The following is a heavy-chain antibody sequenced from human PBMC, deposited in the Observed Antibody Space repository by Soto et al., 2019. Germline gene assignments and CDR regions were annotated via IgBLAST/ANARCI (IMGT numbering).Heavy chain of an antibody. D-gene: IGHD3-22*01. CDR3: VKDAPGSCWLSDY. V-gene: IGHV3-23*01. CDR2: ITSSGGT. J-gene: IGHJ4*02. Sequence: ELHLLESGGDLVQPGGSLRLSCAASGFTFSDYAVSWVRQAPGRGLAWVSTITSSGGTYYADSVKGRFTISRDNSKNTLYLQVTSLRAEDAAVYYCVKDAPGSCWLSDYWGQGILVTVSS. CDR1: GFTFSDYA.